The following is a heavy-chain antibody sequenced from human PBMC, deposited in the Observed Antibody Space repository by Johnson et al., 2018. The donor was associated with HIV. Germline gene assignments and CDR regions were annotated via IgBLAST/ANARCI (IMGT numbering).Heavy chain of an antibody. CDR2: IYSGGRT. CDR3: ARDPITPYERGPDAFDV. Sequence: VQLVESGGGLMQPGGSLRLSCVASGFTVSNNFMSWVRQAPGKGLEWVSVIYSGGRTYYTDSVKGRFNISRDTAKNTLYLQMNSLRVEDTAVYYCARDPITPYERGPDAFDVWGQGTVVTVSS. V-gene: IGHV3-53*01. CDR1: GFTVSNNF. J-gene: IGHJ3*01. D-gene: IGHD2-21*01.